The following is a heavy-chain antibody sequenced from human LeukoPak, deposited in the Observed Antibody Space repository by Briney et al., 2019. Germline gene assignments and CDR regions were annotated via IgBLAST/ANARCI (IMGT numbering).Heavy chain of an antibody. J-gene: IGHJ4*02. Sequence: ASVKVSCKASGYTFSGYYMHWVRQAPGQGLEWMGWINPNSGGTNYAQKFQGRVTMTRDTSISTAYMELSRLTSDDTAVYYCAREAENYYDSSGLSYWGQGTLVTVSS. CDR2: INPNSGGT. CDR3: AREAENYYDSSGLSY. V-gene: IGHV1-2*02. CDR1: GYTFSGYY. D-gene: IGHD3-22*01.